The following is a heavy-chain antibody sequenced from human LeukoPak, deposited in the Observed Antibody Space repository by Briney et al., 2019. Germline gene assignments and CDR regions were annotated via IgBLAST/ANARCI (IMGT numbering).Heavy chain of an antibody. V-gene: IGHV1-2*02. CDR2: INPNSGGT. Sequence: ASVKVSCKASGYTFNGYYMHWVRQAPGQGLVWMGWINPNSGGTNYAQKFQGRVTMTRDTSISTAYMELSRLRSDDTAVYYCARAGRISSNWFDPWGQGTLVTVSS. CDR1: GYTFNGYY. D-gene: IGHD2-15*01. CDR3: ARAGRISSNWFDP. J-gene: IGHJ5*02.